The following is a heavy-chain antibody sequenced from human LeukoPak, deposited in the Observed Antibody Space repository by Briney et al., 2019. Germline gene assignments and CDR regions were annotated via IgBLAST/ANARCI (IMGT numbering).Heavy chain of an antibody. CDR3: VRDGDDFNFDY. D-gene: IGHD5-24*01. V-gene: IGHV3-74*01. Sequence: PGGSLRLSCAASGFTFSSHWMHWVRQAPGKGRVWVSRVKGYGSFTNYADSVYGRFTISRDNDKNTLYLHMHSLRAEDTAVYYCVRDGDDFNFDYWGQGNLVTVSS. J-gene: IGHJ4*02. CDR2: VKGYGSFT. CDR1: GFTFSSHW.